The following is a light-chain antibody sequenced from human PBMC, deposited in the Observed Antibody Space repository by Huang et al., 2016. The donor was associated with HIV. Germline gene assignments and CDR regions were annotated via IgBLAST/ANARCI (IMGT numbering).Light chain of an antibody. CDR3: QQYYTSPT. Sequence: DIQMTQSPSSLSAFVGDTVTITCRASQGISNSVAWYQQKPGKAPKLLLYSTSRLESGVPSRVLGGGSGTDYTLTINSLQPDDFATYYCQQYYTSPTFGQGSKVEIK. CDR2: STS. CDR1: QGISNS. J-gene: IGKJ1*01. V-gene: IGKV1-NL1*01.